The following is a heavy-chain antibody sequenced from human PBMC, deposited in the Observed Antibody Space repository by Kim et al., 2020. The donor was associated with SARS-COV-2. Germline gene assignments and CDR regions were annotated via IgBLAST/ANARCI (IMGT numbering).Heavy chain of an antibody. CDR2: IWYDGSNK. CDR1: GFTFSSYG. V-gene: IGHV3-33*01. Sequence: GGSLRLSCAASGFTFSSYGMHWVRQAPGKGLEWVAVIWYDGSNKYYADSVKGRFTISRDNSKNTLYLQMNSLRAEDTAVYYCARGGGSGYSGYVPFDYWGQGTLVTVSS. J-gene: IGHJ4*02. D-gene: IGHD5-12*01. CDR3: ARGGGSGYSGYVPFDY.